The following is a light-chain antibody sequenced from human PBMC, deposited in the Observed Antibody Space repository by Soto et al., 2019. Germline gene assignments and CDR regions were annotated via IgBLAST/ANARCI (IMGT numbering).Light chain of an antibody. CDR2: FNRDGSH. CDR3: QTWGTGGVV. V-gene: IGLV4-69*01. Sequence: QSVLTQSPSASASLGASVKLTCTLSSGHSSYAIAWHQQQPEKGPRYLMKFNRDGSHSKGDGIPDRFSGSSSGAERYLTISSLQSEDEADYYCQTWGTGGVVFGGGTKLTVL. CDR1: SGHSSYA. J-gene: IGLJ2*01.